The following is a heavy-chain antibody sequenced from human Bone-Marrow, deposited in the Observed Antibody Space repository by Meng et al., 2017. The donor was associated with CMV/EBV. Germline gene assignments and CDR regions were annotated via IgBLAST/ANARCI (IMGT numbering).Heavy chain of an antibody. CDR1: GYTFTGYY. Sequence: SGYTFTGYYMHWVRQAPGQGLEWMGWINPNSGGTNYAQKFQGRVTVTRDTSISTAYMELSRLRSDDTAVYYCASQFGYCSGGSCYYLYWGQGTLVTVSS. J-gene: IGHJ4*02. CDR2: INPNSGGT. D-gene: IGHD2-15*01. V-gene: IGHV1-2*02. CDR3: ASQFGYCSGGSCYYLY.